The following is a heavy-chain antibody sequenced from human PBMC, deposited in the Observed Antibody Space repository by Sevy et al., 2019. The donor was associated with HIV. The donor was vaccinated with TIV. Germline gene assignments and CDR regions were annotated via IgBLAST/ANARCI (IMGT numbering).Heavy chain of an antibody. CDR3: ARAGVAYNSSWYYFDY. D-gene: IGHD6-13*01. J-gene: IGHJ4*02. CDR1: GFTFSSYS. Sequence: GGSLRLSCAASGFTFSSYSMNWVRQAPGKGLEWVSYISSSSSTIYYADSVKGRFTISRDNAKNSLYLQMNSLRDEDTAVYYCARAGVAYNSSWYYFDYWGQGTLVTVSS. CDR2: ISSSSSTI. V-gene: IGHV3-48*02.